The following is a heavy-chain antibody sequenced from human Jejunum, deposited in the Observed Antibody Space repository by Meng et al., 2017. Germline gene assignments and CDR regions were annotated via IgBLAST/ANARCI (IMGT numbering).Heavy chain of an antibody. CDR3: TRGGGYSLYAFDI. J-gene: IGHJ3*02. CDR2: IDTAGDT. D-gene: IGHD2-21*01. Sequence: SCAASGFIFNIYDIYWVRQAPGKRLEWVSAIDTAGDTYYTDSVKGRFTISRDNAKNSLFLQMNSLRAGDTAVYFCTRGGGYSLYAFDIWGQGTMVTVSS. V-gene: IGHV3-13*01. CDR1: GFIFNIYD.